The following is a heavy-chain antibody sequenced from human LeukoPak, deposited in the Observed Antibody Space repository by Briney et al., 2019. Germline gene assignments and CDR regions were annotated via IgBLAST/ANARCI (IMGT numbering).Heavy chain of an antibody. J-gene: IGHJ6*04. Sequence: SETPSLTCAVSGGSISSGGYSWSWIRQPPGKGLEWIGYVYHSGSTYYNPSLKSRVTISVDRSKNQFSLKLSSVTAADTAVYYCATTGSGSFYYYYGMDVWGKGTTVTVSS. V-gene: IGHV4-30-2*01. D-gene: IGHD3-10*01. CDR2: VYHSGST. CDR3: ATTGSGSFYYYYGMDV. CDR1: GGSISSGGYS.